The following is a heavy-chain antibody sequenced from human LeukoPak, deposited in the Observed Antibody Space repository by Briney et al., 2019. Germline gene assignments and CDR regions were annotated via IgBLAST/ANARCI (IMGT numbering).Heavy chain of an antibody. D-gene: IGHD5/OR15-5a*01. J-gene: IGHJ5*02. V-gene: IGHV3-30*18. CDR1: GFIFSSYG. CDR3: GKGPGYSVYDNLPHH. Sequence: GGSLRLSCAASGFIFSSYGMHWVRQAPGKGLEWVAVISDDGIKIYYGHSVKRRFTISRDNSKNTLNLQMDSLRADDTAVYYCGKGPGYSVYDNLPHHWGQGTLVTVSS. CDR2: ISDDGIKI.